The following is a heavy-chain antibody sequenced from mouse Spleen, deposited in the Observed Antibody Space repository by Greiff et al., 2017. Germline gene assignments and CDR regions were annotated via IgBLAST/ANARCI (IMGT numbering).Heavy chain of an antibody. V-gene: IGHV1-50*01. CDR2: IDPSDSYT. D-gene: IGHD2-14*01. J-gene: IGHJ2*01. CDR1: GYTFTSYW. CDR3: ARSPYYRYAYYFDY. Sequence: QVQLQQPGAELVKPGASVKLSCKASGYTFTSYWMQWVKQRPGQGLEWIGEIDPSDSYTNYNQKFKGKATLTVDTSSSTAYMQLSSLTSEDSAVYYCARSPYYRYAYYFDYWGQGTTLTVSS.